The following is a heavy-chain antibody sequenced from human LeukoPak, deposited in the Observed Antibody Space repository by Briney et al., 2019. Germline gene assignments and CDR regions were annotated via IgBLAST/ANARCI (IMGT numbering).Heavy chain of an antibody. CDR3: VSFYETY. CDR1: GNYW. J-gene: IGHJ4*02. CDR2: INSDGSWT. V-gene: IGHV3-74*01. D-gene: IGHD2-2*01. Sequence: GGSPRLSCAASGNYWMHWVRQAPGKGLLWVPHINSDGSWTTYADSVKGRFTISKDNAKNTVYLQMNNLRAEDTAVYYCVSFYETYWGRGTLVTVSS.